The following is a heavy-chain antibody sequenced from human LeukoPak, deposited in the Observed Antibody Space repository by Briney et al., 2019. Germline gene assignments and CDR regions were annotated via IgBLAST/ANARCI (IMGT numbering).Heavy chain of an antibody. CDR2: ISSDGVNK. D-gene: IGHD3-22*01. J-gene: IGHJ4*02. V-gene: IGHV3-30*18. CDR3: AKGQNYYDGSGYYSTDY. Sequence: PGGSLRLSCAASGFTFSSFGMHWVRQAPGKGLEWVAVISSDGVNKYSADSVKGRFTISRDNSKNTLYLQMNSLRAADTAVYYCAKGQNYYDGSGYYSTDYWGQGTPVTVP. CDR1: GFTFSSFG.